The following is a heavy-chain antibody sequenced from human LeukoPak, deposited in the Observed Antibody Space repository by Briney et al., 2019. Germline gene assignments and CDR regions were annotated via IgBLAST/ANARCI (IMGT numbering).Heavy chain of an antibody. J-gene: IGHJ4*02. Sequence: GGSLRLSCAASGFPFSSHAMSWVRQAPGKGLKWVSGITGGGGTTYYADSVKGRFTISRDNSRNTLYLQMSTLRDEDTAVYYCAKDGGVTGYYSRGYLDYWGPGTLVTVSS. V-gene: IGHV3-23*01. CDR1: GFPFSSHA. CDR2: ITGGGGTT. D-gene: IGHD3-9*01. CDR3: AKDGGVTGYYSRGYLDY.